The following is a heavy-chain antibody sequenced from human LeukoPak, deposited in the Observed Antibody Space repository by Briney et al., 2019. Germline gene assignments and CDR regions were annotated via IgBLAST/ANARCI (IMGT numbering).Heavy chain of an antibody. CDR1: GYTFTSYG. J-gene: IGHJ1*01. V-gene: IGHV1-69*13. CDR3: ARDSSEFRSLIPH. Sequence: SVTVSCTASGYTFTSYGISWVRQAPGQGLEWVGGIIPIFGTANYAEKFRGRVTITADETTSTAYMQLSRLKSEDTAVYYCARDSSEFRSLIPHWGQGTLVTVSS. CDR2: IIPIFGTA. D-gene: IGHD2-21*01.